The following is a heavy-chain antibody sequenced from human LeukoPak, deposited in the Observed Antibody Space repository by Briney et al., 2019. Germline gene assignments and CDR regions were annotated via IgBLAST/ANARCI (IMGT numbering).Heavy chain of an antibody. V-gene: IGHV3-30*18. CDR3: AKGLVGAKDI. CDR1: GFTFSSYG. D-gene: IGHD1-26*01. CDR2: ISYDGSNK. J-gene: IGHJ3*02. Sequence: GGSLRLSCAASGFTFSSYGMHWVRQAPGKGLEWVAVISYDGSNKYYADSVKGRFTISRDNSKNTLYLQMNSLRAEDTAVYYCAKGLVGAKDIWGQGTMVTVSS.